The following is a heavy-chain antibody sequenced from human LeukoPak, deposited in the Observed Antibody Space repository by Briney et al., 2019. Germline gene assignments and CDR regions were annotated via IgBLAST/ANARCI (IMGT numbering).Heavy chain of an antibody. CDR1: GYTFTGYY. J-gene: IGHJ5*02. CDR3: ARGGHGGATSNWFDP. D-gene: IGHD1-26*01. Sequence: ASVKVSCKASGYTFTGYYMHWVRQAPGQGLEWMGWINPNSGGTNYAQKFQGRVTMTRDTSISTAYMELSRLRSDDTAVYYCARGGHGGATSNWFDPWGQGTLVTVSS. CDR2: INPNSGGT. V-gene: IGHV1-2*02.